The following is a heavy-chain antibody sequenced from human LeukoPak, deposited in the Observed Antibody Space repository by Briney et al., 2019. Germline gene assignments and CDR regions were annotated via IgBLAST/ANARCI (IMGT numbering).Heavy chain of an antibody. V-gene: IGHV3-30*12. J-gene: IGHJ4*02. CDR2: IHYDGTNE. CDR3: TRSFDY. Sequence: GGSLRLSCAASGFIFSSYGMHWVRQAPGKGLEWVAFIHYDGTNEYYADSVKGRFTISRDNSKNTLYLQMNSLRAEDTAVYYCTRSFDYWGQGTLVTVSS. CDR1: GFIFSSYG.